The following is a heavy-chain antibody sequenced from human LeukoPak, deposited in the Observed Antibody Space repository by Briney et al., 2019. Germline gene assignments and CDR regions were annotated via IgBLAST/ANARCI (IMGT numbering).Heavy chain of an antibody. J-gene: IGHJ5*02. Sequence: SETLSLTCAVYGGSFSGYYWSWIRQPPGKGLEWIGEINHSGSTNYNPSLKSRATISVDTSKNQFSLKLSSVTAADTAVYYCARGVITIFGVAPEGWFDPWGQGTPVTVSS. CDR3: ARGVITIFGVAPEGWFDP. CDR1: GGSFSGYY. D-gene: IGHD3-3*01. V-gene: IGHV4-34*01. CDR2: INHSGST.